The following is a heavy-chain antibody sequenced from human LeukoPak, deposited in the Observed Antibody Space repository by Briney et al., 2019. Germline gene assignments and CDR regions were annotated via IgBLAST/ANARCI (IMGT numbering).Heavy chain of an antibody. J-gene: IGHJ6*03. CDR2: IRYDGSDK. V-gene: IGHV3-30*02. CDR3: ARDQRIYFNYYIDV. Sequence: GGSLRLSCAASGFTFSNYGMHWVRQAPGKGLEWVAFIRYDGSDKYYADSVKGRFTISRDNARNSLFLQMNSLRVEDTAVYYCARDQRIYFNYYIDVWGKGTTVTISS. CDR1: GFTFSNYG.